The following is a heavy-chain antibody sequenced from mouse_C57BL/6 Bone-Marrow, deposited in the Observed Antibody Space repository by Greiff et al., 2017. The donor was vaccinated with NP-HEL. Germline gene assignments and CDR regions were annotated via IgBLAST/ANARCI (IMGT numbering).Heavy chain of an antibody. J-gene: IGHJ3*01. V-gene: IGHV1-54*01. CDR3: ARDDYDGFAY. D-gene: IGHD2-4*01. CDR1: GYAFTNYL. Sequence: VQLQQSGAELVRPGTSVKVSCKASGYAFTNYLIEWVKQRPGQGLEWIGVINPGRGGTNYHAPLKGQATLTADKSASTAYMQLSSLTSEDFAVYFCARDDYDGFAYWGQGTLVTVSA. CDR2: INPGRGGT.